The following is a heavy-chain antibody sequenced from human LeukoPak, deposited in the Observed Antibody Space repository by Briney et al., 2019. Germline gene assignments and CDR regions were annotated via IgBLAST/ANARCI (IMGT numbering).Heavy chain of an antibody. D-gene: IGHD2-2*01. V-gene: IGHV4-34*01. CDR2: INHSGST. CDR1: GGSFSGYY. CDR3: ATAGYCSSTSCYWGYCYYMDV. J-gene: IGHJ6*03. Sequence: PSETLSLTCAVYGGSFSGYYWSWIRQPPGKGLEWIGEINHSGSTNYNPSLKSRVTISVDTSKNQFSLKLSSVTAADTAVYYCATAGYCSSTSCYWGYCYYMDVWGKGTTVTVSS.